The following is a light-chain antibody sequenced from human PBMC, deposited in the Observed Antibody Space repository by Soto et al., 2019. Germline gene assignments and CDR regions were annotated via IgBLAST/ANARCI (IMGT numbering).Light chain of an antibody. CDR3: QQYYSTPPT. CDR2: WAS. Sequence: DIVMTQSPDSLAVSLGERATINCKSSQSVLYSSNNKNYLAWYQQKPGQPPKLLIYWASTRESGVPDRFSGSGYGTDFTLNISSLQAEDVAVYYCQQYYSTPPTFGGGTKVEI. CDR1: QSVLYSSNNKNY. V-gene: IGKV4-1*01. J-gene: IGKJ4*01.